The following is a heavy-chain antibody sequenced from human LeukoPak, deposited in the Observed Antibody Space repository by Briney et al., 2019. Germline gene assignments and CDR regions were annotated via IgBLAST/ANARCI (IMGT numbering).Heavy chain of an antibody. V-gene: IGHV3-33*01. D-gene: IGHD6-19*01. Sequence: PGGSLRLSCAASGFTFSSYGMPWVRQAPGKGLEWVAVIWYDGSNKYYADSVKGRFTISRDNSKNTLYLQMNSLRAEDTAVYYCASRSYSSGWDYFDCWGQGTLVTVSS. CDR3: ASRSYSSGWDYFDC. CDR2: IWYDGSNK. CDR1: GFTFSSYG. J-gene: IGHJ4*02.